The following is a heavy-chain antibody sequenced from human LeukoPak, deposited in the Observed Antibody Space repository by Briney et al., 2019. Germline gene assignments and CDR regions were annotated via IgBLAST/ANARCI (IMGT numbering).Heavy chain of an antibody. CDR2: LSGSGGST. CDR3: AKYGGLYYFDY. J-gene: IGHJ4*02. CDR1: GFTFSSYA. V-gene: IGHV3-23*01. Sequence: PGGSLRLSCAASGFTFSSYAMSWVRQAPGKGLEWVSALSGSGGSTYYADSVKGRFTISRDNSKHTLYLRMNSLRAEDTAVYYCAKYGGLYYFDYCGQGALVTVSS. D-gene: IGHD4-23*01.